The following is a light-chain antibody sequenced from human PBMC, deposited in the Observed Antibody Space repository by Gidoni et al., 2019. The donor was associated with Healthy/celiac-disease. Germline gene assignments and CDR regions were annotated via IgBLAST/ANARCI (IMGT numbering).Light chain of an antibody. J-gene: IGLJ1*01. V-gene: IGLV2-11*01. CDR3: CSYAGSYTYV. CDR1: SSDVGGYNY. CDR2: DVS. Sequence: QSALTQPRSVSGSPGQSVTISCTGTSSDVGGYNYVSWYQHHTVKDPKLMIYDVSKRPSGVPDRFSGSKSGNTASLTISGLQAEDEADYYCCSYAGSYTYVFGTGTKVTVL.